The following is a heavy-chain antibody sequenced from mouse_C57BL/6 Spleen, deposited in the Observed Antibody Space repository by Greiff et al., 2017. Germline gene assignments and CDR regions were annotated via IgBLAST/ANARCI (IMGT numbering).Heavy chain of an antibody. V-gene: IGHV1-20*01. J-gene: IGHJ4*01. CDR2: INPYNGDT. CDR3: ARKGGYDYDYAMDY. D-gene: IGHD2-4*01. Sequence: EVQLQQSGPELVKPGDSVKISCKASGYSFTGYFMNWVMQSHGKSLEWIGRINPYNGDTFYNQKFKGKATLTVDKSSSTAHMELRSLTSEDSAVYYCARKGGYDYDYAMDYWGKGTSVTVSS. CDR1: GYSFTGYF.